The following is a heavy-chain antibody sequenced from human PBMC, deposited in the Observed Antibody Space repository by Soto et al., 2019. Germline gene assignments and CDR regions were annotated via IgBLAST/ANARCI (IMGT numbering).Heavy chain of an antibody. J-gene: IGHJ5*02. Sequence: GGSLRLSFAASGFTFSSYAMSWVRQAPGKGLEWVSAISGSGGSTYYADSVKGRFTISRDNSKNTLYLQMNSLRAEDTAVYYCAKSIVVANWFDPWGQGTLVTVSS. CDR2: ISGSGGST. V-gene: IGHV3-23*01. D-gene: IGHD3-22*01. CDR3: AKSIVVANWFDP. CDR1: GFTFSSYA.